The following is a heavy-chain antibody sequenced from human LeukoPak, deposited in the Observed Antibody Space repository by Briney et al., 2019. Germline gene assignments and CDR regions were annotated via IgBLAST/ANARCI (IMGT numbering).Heavy chain of an antibody. V-gene: IGHV1-69*05. CDR3: ARGRLGTWFGELKA. J-gene: IGHJ5*02. Sequence: ASVKVSCKASGGTFSSYAISWVRQAPGQGLEWMGGIIPIFGTANYAQKFQGRVTMTRDTSISTAYMELSSLRSDDTAVYYCARGRLGTWFGELKAWGQGTLVTVSS. D-gene: IGHD3-10*01. CDR1: GGTFSSYA. CDR2: IIPIFGTA.